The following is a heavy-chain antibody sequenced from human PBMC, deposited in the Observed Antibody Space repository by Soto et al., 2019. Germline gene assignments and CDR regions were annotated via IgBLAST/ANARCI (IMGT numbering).Heavy chain of an antibody. CDR1: GYTFTRYG. CDR3: AKNGQPPYYYDGLDV. J-gene: IGHJ6*02. V-gene: IGHV1-18*01. D-gene: IGHD2-8*01. CDR2: ISGYNGDT. Sequence: QGHLVQSGAEVKKPGASVKVSCKASGYTFTRYGISWVRQAPGQGLEWMGWISGYNGDTNNAQNFQDRVTMTIDTSTNTAYMELRSLTSDDTAVYYCAKNGQPPYYYDGLDVWGQGTTVTVSS.